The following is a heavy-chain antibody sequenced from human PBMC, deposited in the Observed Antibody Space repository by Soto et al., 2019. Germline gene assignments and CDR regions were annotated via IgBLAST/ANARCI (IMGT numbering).Heavy chain of an antibody. Sequence: QLQLQESGSGLVKPSQTLSLTCAVSGGSISSGGYSWSWIRQPPGKGLEWIGYIYHSGSTYYNPSLKSRVTRSVGRPKNQFSLKLSSVTAADTAVYYCARGAYYYDSSGYYLFDYWGQGTLVTVSS. CDR2: IYHSGST. CDR3: ARGAYYYDSSGYYLFDY. V-gene: IGHV4-30-2*01. D-gene: IGHD3-22*01. CDR1: GGSISSGGYS. J-gene: IGHJ4*02.